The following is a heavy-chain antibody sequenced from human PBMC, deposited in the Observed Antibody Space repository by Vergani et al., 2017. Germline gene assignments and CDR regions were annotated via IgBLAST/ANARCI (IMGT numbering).Heavy chain of an antibody. J-gene: IGHJ6*03. Sequence: QVQLQESGPGVVKPSQTLSLTCAVSGGSISSGDHCWTWIRQRPGKGLEWIGYIFYSGTSYDNPSLRSRLTISVDTSQNQFSLKLRSVTAADTAVYYCARDDTERPATSHVYYFDVWGKGTPVVVSS. V-gene: IGHV4-31*11. CDR3: ARDDTERPATSHVYYFDV. CDR2: IFYSGTS. D-gene: IGHD5-18*01. CDR1: GGSISSGDHC.